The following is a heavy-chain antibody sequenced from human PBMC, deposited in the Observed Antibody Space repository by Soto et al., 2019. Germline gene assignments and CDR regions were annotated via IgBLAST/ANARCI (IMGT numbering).Heavy chain of an antibody. Sequence: QVQLVQSGAEVKKPGSSVKVSCKASGGTFSSYAISWVRQAPGQELEWMGGIIPISGTANYAQKFQGRVTITAVESTSTAYMELRRLRSEDTAVYYCARSQGSSTSLEIYFYYYYGMDVWGQGTTVTVSS. CDR2: IIPISGTA. D-gene: IGHD2-2*01. V-gene: IGHV1-69*01. CDR1: GGTFSSYA. J-gene: IGHJ6*02. CDR3: ARSQGSSTSLEIYFYYYYGMDV.